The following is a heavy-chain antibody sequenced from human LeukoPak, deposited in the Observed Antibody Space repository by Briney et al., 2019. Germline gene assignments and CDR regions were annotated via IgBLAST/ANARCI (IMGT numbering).Heavy chain of an antibody. CDR3: ARVDWTTDY. Sequence: SETLSLTCTASGGSISSSSYYWGWIRQPPGKGLEWIGSIYYSGSTYYNPSLKSRVTISVDTSKNQFSLKLSSVTAADTAVYYCARVDWTTDYWGQGTQVTVSS. V-gene: IGHV4-39*07. CDR1: GGSISSSSYY. D-gene: IGHD3-9*01. CDR2: IYYSGST. J-gene: IGHJ4*02.